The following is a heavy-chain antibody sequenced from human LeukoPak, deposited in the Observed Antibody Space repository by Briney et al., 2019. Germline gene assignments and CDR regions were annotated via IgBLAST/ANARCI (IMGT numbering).Heavy chain of an antibody. CDR1: GFTFSSYS. D-gene: IGHD6-6*01. CDR3: ARDDIAANGRFDY. Sequence: GSLRLSCAASGFTFSSYSMNWVRQAPGKGLEWVSSISSSSSYIYYADSVKGRFTISRDNAKNSLYLQMNSLRAEDTAVYYCARDDIAANGRFDYWGQGTLVTVSS. V-gene: IGHV3-21*01. J-gene: IGHJ4*02. CDR2: ISSSSSYI.